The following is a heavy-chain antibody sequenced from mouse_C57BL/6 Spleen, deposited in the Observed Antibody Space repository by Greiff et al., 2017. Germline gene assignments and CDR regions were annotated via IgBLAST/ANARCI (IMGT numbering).Heavy chain of an antibody. CDR3: ARGVRLRSFAY. CDR1: GYAFTNYL. V-gene: IGHV1-54*01. J-gene: IGHJ3*01. D-gene: IGHD1-1*01. CDR2: INPGSGGT. Sequence: VLLVESGAELVRPGTSVKVSCKASGYAFTNYLIEWVKQRPGQGLEWIGVINPGSGGTNYNEKFKGKATLTADKSSSTAYMQLSSLTSEDSAVECGARGVRLRSFAYWGEGTLVTVSA.